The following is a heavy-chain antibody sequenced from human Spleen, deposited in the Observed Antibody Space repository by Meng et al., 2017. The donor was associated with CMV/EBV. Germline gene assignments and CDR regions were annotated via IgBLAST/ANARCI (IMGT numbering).Heavy chain of an antibody. V-gene: IGHV3-74*01. CDR3: ARDWPGLMNYFDY. CDR1: GFTLSCRW. D-gene: IGHD6-19*01. Sequence: GESLKISCAVSGFTLSCRWLHWVRLAPGKGPVWVSRISGDGSSISYADSGKGRFNISRNNDKNTLYLQMDGLRAEDTAIYYCARDWPGLMNYFDYWGQGTLVTVSS. CDR2: ISGDGSSI. J-gene: IGHJ4*02.